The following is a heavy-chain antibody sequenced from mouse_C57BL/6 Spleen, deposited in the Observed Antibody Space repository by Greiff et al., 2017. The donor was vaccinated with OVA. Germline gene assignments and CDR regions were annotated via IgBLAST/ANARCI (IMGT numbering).Heavy chain of an antibody. CDR2: IYPGDGDT. CDR1: GYAFSSSW. D-gene: IGHD2-1*01. V-gene: IGHV1-82*01. Sequence: VQLQQSGPELVKPGASVKISCKASGYAFSSSWMNWVKQRPGKGLEWIGRIYPGDGDTNYNGKFKGKATLTADKSSSTAYMQLSSLTSEDSAVYFCAREGNYGAMDYWGQGTSVTVSS. CDR3: AREGNYGAMDY. J-gene: IGHJ4*01.